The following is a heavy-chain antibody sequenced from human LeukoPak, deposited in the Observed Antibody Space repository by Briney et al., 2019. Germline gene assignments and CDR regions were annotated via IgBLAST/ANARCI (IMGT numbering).Heavy chain of an antibody. CDR2: ISSSSSYI. Sequence: PGGSLRLSCAASGFTFSGYGIHWVRQAPGKGLEWVSSISSSSSYIYYADSVKGRFTISRDNAKNSLYLQMNSLRAEDTAVYYCASLGDCSSTSCYGVNWFDPWGQGTLVTVSS. CDR3: ASLGDCSSTSCYGVNWFDP. D-gene: IGHD2-2*01. CDR1: GFTFSGYG. J-gene: IGHJ5*02. V-gene: IGHV3-21*01.